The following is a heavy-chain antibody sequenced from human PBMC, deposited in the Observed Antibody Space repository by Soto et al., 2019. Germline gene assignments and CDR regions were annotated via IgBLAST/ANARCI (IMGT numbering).Heavy chain of an antibody. V-gene: IGHV1-46*01. Sequence: ASVKVSCKASGYTFTSYYMHWVRQAPGQGLEWMGIINPSGGRTSYAQKFQGRVTMTRDTSTSTGYMELRSLRSEETAVDYCARDFRGSQLFHARNDYYYGMDVWGQGTPVTVSS. CDR2: INPSGGRT. CDR3: ARDFRGSQLFHARNDYYYGMDV. J-gene: IGHJ6*02. D-gene: IGHD6-6*01. CDR1: GYTFTSYY.